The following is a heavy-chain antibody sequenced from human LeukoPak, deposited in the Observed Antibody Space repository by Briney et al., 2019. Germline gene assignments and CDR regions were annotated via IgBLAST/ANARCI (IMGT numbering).Heavy chain of an antibody. CDR3: ARSITGNAFDI. D-gene: IGHD1-20*01. V-gene: IGHV3-74*01. Sequence: GGSLRLSCAASGFTFGSYWMHWFRQPPGKGLVWVSRLNEDGTTITYADSVKGRFTISRDNAKNRLYLQMNSLRVEDTAVYYCARSITGNAFDIWGQGTLVIISS. CDR1: GFTFGSYW. CDR2: LNEDGTTI. J-gene: IGHJ3*02.